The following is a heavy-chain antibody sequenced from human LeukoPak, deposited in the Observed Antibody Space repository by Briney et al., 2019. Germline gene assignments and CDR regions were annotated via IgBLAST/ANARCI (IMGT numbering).Heavy chain of an antibody. D-gene: IGHD1-1*01. CDR1: GFTFSTYW. V-gene: IGHV3-7*01. CDR3: VRDINFFALDY. CDR2: INQGGSDV. J-gene: IGHJ4*02. Sequence: GGTLRLSCAASGFTFSTYWMKWVRQAPGKGLEWVAIINQGGSDVNYVDSVKGRFTISRDNAKNSLYLQMNSLRAEDSAVYYCVRDINFFALDYWGLGALVTVSS.